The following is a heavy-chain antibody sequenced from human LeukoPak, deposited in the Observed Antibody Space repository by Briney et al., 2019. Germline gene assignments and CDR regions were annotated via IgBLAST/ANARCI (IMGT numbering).Heavy chain of an antibody. Sequence: ASVKVSCKGSGGTFSSYSISWVRQAPGQGLEWMGRIIPIFGTANYAQKFQGRVTITTDESTSTAYMELSSLRSEDTAVYYCARDSSSSFAFDYWGQGTLVTPSS. J-gene: IGHJ4*02. D-gene: IGHD6-6*01. V-gene: IGHV1-69*05. CDR1: GGTFSSYS. CDR3: ARDSSSSFAFDY. CDR2: IIPIFGTA.